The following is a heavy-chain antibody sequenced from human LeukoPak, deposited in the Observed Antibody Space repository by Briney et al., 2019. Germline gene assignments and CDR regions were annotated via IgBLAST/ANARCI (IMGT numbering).Heavy chain of an antibody. D-gene: IGHD3-10*01. CDR1: GGSISSYY. Sequence: SETLSLTCTVFGGSISSYYWSWIRQPPGKGLEWIGYIYYSGSTNYNPSLKSRVTISVDTSKNQFSLKLSSVTAADTAVYYCARIMVRGVNDYWGQGTLVTVSS. J-gene: IGHJ4*02. V-gene: IGHV4-59*01. CDR3: ARIMVRGVNDY. CDR2: IYYSGST.